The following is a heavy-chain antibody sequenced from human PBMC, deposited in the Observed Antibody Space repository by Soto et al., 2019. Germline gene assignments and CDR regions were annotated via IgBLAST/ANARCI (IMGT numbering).Heavy chain of an antibody. J-gene: IGHJ5*02. CDR1: GGSFSGYY. V-gene: IGHV4-34*01. CDR2: INHSGST. CDR3: ARGSPPFMVREVITRGSNWFDP. Sequence: SETLSLTCAVYGGSFSGYYWSWIRQPPGKGLEWIGEINHSGSTNYNPSLKSRVTISVDTSKNQFSLKLSSVTAADTAVYYCARGSPPFMVREVITRGSNWFDPWGQGTLVTVSS. D-gene: IGHD3-10*01.